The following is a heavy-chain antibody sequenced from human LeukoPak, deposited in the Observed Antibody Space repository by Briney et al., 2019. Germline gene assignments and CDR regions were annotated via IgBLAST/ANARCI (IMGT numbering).Heavy chain of an antibody. CDR1: GYTFTGYY. CDR2: INPNSGGT. CDR3: ASSPGTMIVALDY. Sequence: GASVKVSCKVSGYTFTGYYMHLVRQAPGQGLEWMGWINPNSGGTNYAQKFQGRVTMTRDTSISTAYMELSRLRSDDTAVYYCASSPGTMIVALDYWGQGTLVTVSS. V-gene: IGHV1-2*02. D-gene: IGHD3-22*01. J-gene: IGHJ4*02.